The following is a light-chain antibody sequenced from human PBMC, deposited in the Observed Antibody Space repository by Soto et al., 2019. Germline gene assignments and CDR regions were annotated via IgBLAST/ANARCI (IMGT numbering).Light chain of an antibody. CDR2: DAS. V-gene: IGKV3-11*01. J-gene: IGKJ4*01. Sequence: EIVLTQSPATLSLSPGERATLSCRASQSVSIYLGRYQQKPGQAPRLLIFDASKRATGIPARFSGSGSGTDFTLTISSLEPEDFAVYYCQQRSNWPPSLTFGGGTTVEIK. CDR1: QSVSIY. CDR3: QQRSNWPPSLT.